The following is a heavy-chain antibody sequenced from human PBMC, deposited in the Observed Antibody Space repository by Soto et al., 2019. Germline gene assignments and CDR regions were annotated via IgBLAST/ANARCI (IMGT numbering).Heavy chain of an antibody. Sequence: QVQLVQSGAEVKKPGASVKVSCKASGYTFTSYDINWVRQATGQGLEWMGWMNPNSGNTGYAQKFQGRDTMTRNTSIRTAYMERSSLRSEDTAVYYCARKVKWWGREGVDYWGQGTLVTVSS. CDR2: MNPNSGNT. V-gene: IGHV1-8*01. D-gene: IGHD2-8*01. CDR1: GYTFTSYD. CDR3: ARKVKWWGREGVDY. J-gene: IGHJ4*02.